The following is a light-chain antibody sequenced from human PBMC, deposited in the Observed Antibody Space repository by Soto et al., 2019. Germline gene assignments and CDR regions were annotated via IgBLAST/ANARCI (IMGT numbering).Light chain of an antibody. CDR1: QSVSSN. Sequence: EIVMTQSPATLSVSPGERATLSCRASQSVSSNLAWYQQIPGQAPRLLIYGASTTATGVPARFSGSGSETEFTLTISSLQSEDFAVYYCQQYYNWPRTFGQGTKVEIK. J-gene: IGKJ1*01. CDR3: QQYYNWPRT. CDR2: GAS. V-gene: IGKV3-15*01.